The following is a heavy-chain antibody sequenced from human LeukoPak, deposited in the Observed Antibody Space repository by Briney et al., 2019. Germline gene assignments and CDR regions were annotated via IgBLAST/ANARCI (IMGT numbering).Heavy chain of an antibody. CDR2: ITSGGTYT. Sequence: GGSLRLSCAASGFTFSSYAMNWVRQAPGKGLEWVSSITSGGTYTYYADSVKGRFTTSRDNAKNSLSLQLSSLRAEDTAVYYCARGHYDILTASYKWTPDYWGQGILVTVSS. D-gene: IGHD3-9*01. V-gene: IGHV3-21*06. CDR3: ARGHYDILTASYKWTPDY. J-gene: IGHJ4*02. CDR1: GFTFSSYA.